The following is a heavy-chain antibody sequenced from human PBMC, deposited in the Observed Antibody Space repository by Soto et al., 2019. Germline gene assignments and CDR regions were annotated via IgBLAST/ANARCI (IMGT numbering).Heavy chain of an antibody. CDR2: ISSTTNYI. CDR3: ARESEDLTSNFDY. V-gene: IGHV3-21*06. CDR1: GFTFTRYS. J-gene: IGHJ4*02. Sequence: GGALRLSCAASGFTFTRYSMNWVRQAPGKGLEWVSSISSTTNYIYYGDSMKGRFTISRDNAKNSLYLEMNSLRAEDTAVYYCARESEDLTSNFDYWGQGTLVTVSS.